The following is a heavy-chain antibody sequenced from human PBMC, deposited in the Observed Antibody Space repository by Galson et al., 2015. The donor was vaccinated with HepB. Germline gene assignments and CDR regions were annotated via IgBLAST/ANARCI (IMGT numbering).Heavy chain of an antibody. CDR2: VLPLYGTT. Sequence: SVKVSCKASGGTFSNDAISWVRQAPGQGLEWMGGVLPLYGTTSSAQKFLGRLTITADESTGSAYMELSSLRSEDTAVYYCARSPFTRAIAVTAPGDFQHWGQGTLVTVSS. V-gene: IGHV1-69*13. CDR3: ARSPFTRAIAVTAPGDFQH. D-gene: IGHD2-21*02. CDR1: GGTFSNDA. J-gene: IGHJ1*01.